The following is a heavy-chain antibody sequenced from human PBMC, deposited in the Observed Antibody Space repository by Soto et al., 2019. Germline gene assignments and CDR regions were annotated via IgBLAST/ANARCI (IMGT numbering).Heavy chain of an antibody. CDR1: GYSLADYW. D-gene: IGHD3-22*01. J-gene: IGHJ4*02. Sequence: ESLKISCNGSGYSLADYWITWVRQEPGKGLEGMGRIDPSDSQTYYSPSFRGHVTISVTKSITTVFLQWSSLRASDTAMYYCARQIYDSDTGPNFQYYFDSWGQGTPVTVSS. V-gene: IGHV5-10-1*01. CDR2: IDPSDSQT. CDR3: ARQIYDSDTGPNFQYYFDS.